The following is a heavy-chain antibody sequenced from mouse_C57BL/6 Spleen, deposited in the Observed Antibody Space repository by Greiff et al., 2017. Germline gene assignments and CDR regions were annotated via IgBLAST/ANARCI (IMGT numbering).Heavy chain of an antibody. CDR3: ARGKYGDYAMDY. CDR2: INSDGGST. J-gene: IGHJ4*01. D-gene: IGHD2-10*02. CDR1: EYEFPSHD. V-gene: IGHV5-2*01. Sequence: EVKLVESGGGLVQPGESLKLSCESNEYEFPSHDMSWVRKTPEKRLELVAAINSDGGSTYYPDTMERRFIIARDNTKKTLYLQMSSLRSEDTALYYCARGKYGDYAMDYWGQGTSVTVSS.